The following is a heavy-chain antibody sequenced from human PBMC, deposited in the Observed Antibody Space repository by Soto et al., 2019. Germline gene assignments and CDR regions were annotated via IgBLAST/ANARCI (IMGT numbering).Heavy chain of an antibody. D-gene: IGHD3-10*01. V-gene: IGHV3-30-3*01. Sequence: PGGSLRLSCAASGFTFSGYSMHWVRQAPGKGLEWVAVTSYDGSNKYYADSVKGRFTISRDNSKNTLYLQMNSLRPEDTAVYYCARVRYGSGVYYNYGMDVWGQGTTVTVSS. CDR2: TSYDGSNK. CDR1: GFTFSGYS. J-gene: IGHJ6*02. CDR3: ARVRYGSGVYYNYGMDV.